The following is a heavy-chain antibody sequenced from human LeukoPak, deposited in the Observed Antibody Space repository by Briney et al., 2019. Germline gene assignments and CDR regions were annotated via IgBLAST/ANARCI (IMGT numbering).Heavy chain of an antibody. D-gene: IGHD4-17*01. Sequence: RASVKVSCKASGYRFMNYGISWVRQAPGQGLEWVGWISGYNGNTKYPQKFQGRVTITTETSTSTAYMELRSLRSDDTAVYYCARAGDRDWFDSWGQGTLVTVSS. CDR3: ARAGDRDWFDS. V-gene: IGHV1-18*01. CDR2: ISGYNGNT. J-gene: IGHJ5*01. CDR1: GYRFMNYG.